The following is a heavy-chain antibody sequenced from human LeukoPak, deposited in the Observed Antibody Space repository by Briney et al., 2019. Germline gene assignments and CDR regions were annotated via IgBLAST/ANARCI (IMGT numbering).Heavy chain of an antibody. J-gene: IGHJ4*02. CDR3: ARGFGAVTTLDY. CDR2: MYTSGST. V-gene: IGHV4-4*07. D-gene: IGHD4-11*01. Sequence: SETPSLTCNVSGGSINSYYWSWIRQPAGKGLEWIGRMYTSGSTNYNPSLKSRVTMSVDTSKNQFSLKLSSVTAADTAVYYCARGFGAVTTLDYWGQGNLVPVSS. CDR1: GGSINSYY.